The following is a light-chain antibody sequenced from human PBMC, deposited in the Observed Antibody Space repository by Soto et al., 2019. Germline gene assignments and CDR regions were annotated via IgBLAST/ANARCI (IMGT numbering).Light chain of an antibody. Sequence: DIQMTQSPSSLSASVGDRVTITCRASQPIATYLSWYQQRPGKAPKLLIYGASTLQSGVPSRFSGSGSGTDFTRTISGLQPDDFQPYYCQQSYSTVWYTFGQGTKLAIK. CDR1: QPIATY. CDR3: QQSYSTVWYT. V-gene: IGKV1-39*01. CDR2: GAS. J-gene: IGKJ2*01.